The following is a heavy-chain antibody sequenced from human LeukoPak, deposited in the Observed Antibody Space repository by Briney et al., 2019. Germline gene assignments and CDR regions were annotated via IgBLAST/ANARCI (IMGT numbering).Heavy chain of an antibody. CDR1: GGTFKNYA. Sequence: ASVKVSCKASGGTFKNYAISWVRQAPGQGLEWMGWINPNSGGTNYAQKFQGRVTMTRDTSISTAYMELSRLRSDDTAVYYCARDMGYSSGWYPTHQIDYWGQGTLVTVSS. J-gene: IGHJ4*02. V-gene: IGHV1-2*02. D-gene: IGHD6-19*01. CDR3: ARDMGYSSGWYPTHQIDY. CDR2: INPNSGGT.